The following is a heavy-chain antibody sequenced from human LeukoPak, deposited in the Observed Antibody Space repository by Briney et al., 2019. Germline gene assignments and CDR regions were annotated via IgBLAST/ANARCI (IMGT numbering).Heavy chain of an antibody. Sequence: GGSLRLSCAASGFTFSDYYMSWIRQAPGKGLEWVSYISSSSSTIYYADSVKGRFTISRDTSKNTLYLQMNSLRAEDTAIYYCSKKGQAENYGKPDWGQGTLVTVSS. CDR2: ISSSSSTI. V-gene: IGHV3-11*01. CDR3: SKKGQAENYGKPD. CDR1: GFTFSDYY. J-gene: IGHJ4*02. D-gene: IGHD1-7*01.